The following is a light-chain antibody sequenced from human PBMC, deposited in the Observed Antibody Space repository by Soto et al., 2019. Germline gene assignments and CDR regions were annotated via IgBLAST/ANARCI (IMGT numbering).Light chain of an antibody. J-gene: IGKJ5*01. Sequence: EVVMTQSPATLSVSPGERATLSCRASESVSRNLAWYRQKPGQAPRLLIYDASTRATGIPDRFSGGGSGTEFTLTISSLQSDDFVVYYCQQYNSWPPITFGQGTRLEIK. CDR3: QQYNSWPPIT. V-gene: IGKV3-15*01. CDR1: ESVSRN. CDR2: DAS.